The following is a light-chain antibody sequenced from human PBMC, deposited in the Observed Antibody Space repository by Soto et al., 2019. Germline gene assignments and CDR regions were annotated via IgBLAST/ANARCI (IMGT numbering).Light chain of an antibody. V-gene: IGLV1-51*01. J-gene: IGLJ1*01. CDR3: GSWDSSLSAYV. CDR1: SSNIGGNS. CDR2: DDN. Sequence: QSVLTQPPSVSAAPGQKVTISCSGSSSNIGGNSVSWYQQLTGTAPKLLIYDDNKRPSGIPDRFSGSKSGASATLGITRFQTGDEADYYCGSWDSSLSAYVFGTGTKVTVL.